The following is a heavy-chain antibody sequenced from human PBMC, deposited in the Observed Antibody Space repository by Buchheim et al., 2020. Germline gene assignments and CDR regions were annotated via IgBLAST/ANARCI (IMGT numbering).Heavy chain of an antibody. CDR1: GGSISSYY. D-gene: IGHD1-14*01. Sequence: QVQLQESGPGLVKPSETLSLTCTVSGGSISSYYWSWIRQPPGKGLEWIGYIYYSGSTNYNPSLKSRVTISVDTSKNQFSLKLSSVTAADTAVYYCARGGTGRRVLDHDIWGQGT. J-gene: IGHJ3*02. CDR3: ARGGTGRRVLDHDI. V-gene: IGHV4-59*01. CDR2: IYYSGST.